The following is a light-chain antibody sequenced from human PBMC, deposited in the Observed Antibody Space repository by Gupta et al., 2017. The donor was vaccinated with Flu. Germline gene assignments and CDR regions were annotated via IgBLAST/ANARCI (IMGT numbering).Light chain of an antibody. CDR1: QSVLYSSNNKNY. CDR2: WAS. CDR3: HQHYGTPIT. Sequence: DIVMTQSPDSLAVSLGERATINCKSSQSVLYSSNNKNYLAWYQQKPGQPPKLLIYWASTRESGVPDRFSGSGSGTDFTLTIISRQAEDVAVSYCHQHYGTPITFGGGTKVEIK. V-gene: IGKV4-1*01. J-gene: IGKJ4*01.